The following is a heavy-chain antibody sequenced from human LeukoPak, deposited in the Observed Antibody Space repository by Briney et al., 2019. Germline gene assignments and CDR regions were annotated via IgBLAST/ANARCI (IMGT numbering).Heavy chain of an antibody. V-gene: IGHV1-2*06. CDR3: ARERSDWGSENWFDP. CDR1: GFSFSSYG. D-gene: IGHD7-27*01. J-gene: IGHJ5*02. Sequence: GGSLRLSCAASGFSFSSYGMHWVRQAPGQGLEWMGRINPNSGGTNYAQKFQGRVTMTRDTSISTAYMELSRLRSDDTAVYYCARERSDWGSENWFDPWGQGTLVTVSS. CDR2: INPNSGGT.